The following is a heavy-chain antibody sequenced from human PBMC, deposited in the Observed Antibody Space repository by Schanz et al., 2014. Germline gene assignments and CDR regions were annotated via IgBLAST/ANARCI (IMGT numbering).Heavy chain of an antibody. CDR1: GGSFSDYY. D-gene: IGHD1-26*01. V-gene: IGHV4-34*01. CDR3: ARVTPYSGSHYGGYGMDV. CDR2: LSHGGT. J-gene: IGHJ6*02. Sequence: QVQLHQWGAGLLKPSETLSLTCAVYGGSFSDYYWAWIRQPPGKGLEWIAELSHGGTSYNPSLKNRVTILVDKSKNQFSLKVRSGTAADTAVYYCARVTPYSGSHYGGYGMDVWGQGTTVTVSS.